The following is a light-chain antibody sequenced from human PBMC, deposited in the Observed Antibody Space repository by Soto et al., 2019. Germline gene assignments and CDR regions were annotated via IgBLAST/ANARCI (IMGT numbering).Light chain of an antibody. CDR2: DAS. V-gene: IGKV1-5*01. CDR1: QSISSW. Sequence: IQMTQSPSSLSASVGDRVTITCRASQSISSWLSWYQQKPGRAPKLLIYDASTLESGVPSRFSGSGSGTEITLTISIRQTDDVASEYYHQYKSNSSWTFGQGTKVDIK. CDR3: HQYKSNSSWT. J-gene: IGKJ1*01.